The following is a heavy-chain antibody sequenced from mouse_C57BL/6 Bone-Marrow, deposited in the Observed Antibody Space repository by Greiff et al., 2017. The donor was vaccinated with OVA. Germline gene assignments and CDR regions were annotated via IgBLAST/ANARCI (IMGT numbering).Heavy chain of an antibody. J-gene: IGHJ3*01. V-gene: IGHV1-54*01. CDR1: GYAFTNYL. D-gene: IGHD5-5*01. Sequence: VKLQQSGAELVRPGTSVKVSCKASGYAFTNYLIEWVKQRPGQGLEWIGVINPGSGGTNYNEKFKGKATLTADKSSSTAYMQLSSLTSEDSAVYFCARDYPLAYWGQGTLVTVSA. CDR2: INPGSGGT. CDR3: ARDYPLAY.